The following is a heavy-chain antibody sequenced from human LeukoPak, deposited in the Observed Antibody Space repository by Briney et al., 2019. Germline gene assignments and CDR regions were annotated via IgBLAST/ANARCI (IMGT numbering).Heavy chain of an antibody. CDR1: GFTFSSYA. V-gene: IGHV3-7*01. Sequence: GGSLRLSCAASGFTFSSYAMSWVRQAPGKGLEWVANIKQDGSEKYYVDSVKGRFTISRDNAKNSLYLQMNSLRAEDTAAYYCARATVTTHFGYWGQGTLVTVSS. CDR2: IKQDGSEK. CDR3: ARATVTTHFGY. D-gene: IGHD4-17*01. J-gene: IGHJ4*02.